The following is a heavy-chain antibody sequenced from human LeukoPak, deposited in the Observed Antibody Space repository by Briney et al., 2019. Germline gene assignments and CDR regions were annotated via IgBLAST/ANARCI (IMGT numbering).Heavy chain of an antibody. J-gene: IGHJ4*02. CDR1: GFTFSSYG. D-gene: IGHD4-17*01. CDR3: ARDRKPMTTVTPGGY. CDR2: IWYGGSNK. Sequence: GRSLRLSCAASGFTFSSYGMHWVRHAPGKGLEWVAVIWYGGSNKYYADSVKGRFTISRDNSKNTLYLQMNSLRAEDTAVYYCARDRKPMTTVTPGGYWGQGTLVTVSS. V-gene: IGHV3-33*08.